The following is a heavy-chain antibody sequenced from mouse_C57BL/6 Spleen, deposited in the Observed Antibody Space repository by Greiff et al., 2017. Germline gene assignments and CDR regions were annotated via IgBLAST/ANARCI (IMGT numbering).Heavy chain of an antibody. V-gene: IGHV14-2*01. J-gene: IGHJ3*02. D-gene: IGHD2-1*01. CDR2: IDPEDGET. Sequence: EVQLQQSGAELVKPGASVKLSCTASGFNIKDYYMHWVKQRTEQGLEWIGRIDPEDGETKYAPKFPGKATITADTSSNTAYLQLSSLTSEDTAVYYCANYYGNPVWGQGTLVTVSA. CDR3: ANYYGNPV. CDR1: GFNIKDYY.